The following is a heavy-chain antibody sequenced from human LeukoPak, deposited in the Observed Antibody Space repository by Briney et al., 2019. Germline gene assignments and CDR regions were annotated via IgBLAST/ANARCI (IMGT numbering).Heavy chain of an antibody. J-gene: IGHJ4*02. CDR2: INAGNGNT. CDR1: GYTFTSYA. CDR3: ARAYSSGWYLPYYFDY. D-gene: IGHD6-19*01. V-gene: IGHV1-3*01. Sequence: ASVKVSCKASGYTFTSYAMHWVRQAPGRRLEWMGWINAGNGNTKYSQKFQGRVTITRDTSASTAYMELSSLRSEDTAVYYCARAYSSGWYLPYYFDYWGQGTLVTVSS.